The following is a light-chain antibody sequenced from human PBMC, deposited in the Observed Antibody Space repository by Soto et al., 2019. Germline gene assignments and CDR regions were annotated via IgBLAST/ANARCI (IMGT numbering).Light chain of an antibody. J-gene: IGKJ4*01. V-gene: IGKV3-20*01. CDR1: QSVSSNF. CDR2: GSS. Sequence: EIVLTQSPGTLSLSPGERATLSCRASQSVSSNFLAWYQLRPGQAPRLLIYGSSSRATGIPVRFSGSGSGTDFTLTSSRLEREDFAVYFCHQYSSSITFGGGNRVEV. CDR3: HQYSSSIT.